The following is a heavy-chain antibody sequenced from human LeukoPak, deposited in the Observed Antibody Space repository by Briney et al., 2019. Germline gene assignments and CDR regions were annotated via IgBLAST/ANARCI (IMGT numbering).Heavy chain of an antibody. V-gene: IGHV3-66*02. Sequence: PGGSLRLSCAASGFTVSSNYMSWVRQAPGKGLEWVSVIYSGGSTYYAGSVKGRFTISRDNSKNTLYLQMNSLRAEDTAVYYCARDSAFWNDGRGFDYWGQGTLVTVSS. CDR1: GFTVSSNY. D-gene: IGHD1-1*01. CDR3: ARDSAFWNDGRGFDY. J-gene: IGHJ4*02. CDR2: IYSGGST.